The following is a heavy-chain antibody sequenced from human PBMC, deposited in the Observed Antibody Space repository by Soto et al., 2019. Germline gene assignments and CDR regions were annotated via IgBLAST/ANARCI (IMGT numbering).Heavy chain of an antibody. J-gene: IGHJ1*01. CDR3: ARDRVWPRCRYDTVTGYYKGGYNRCET. Sequence: SQTLSLTCAISGDSVSSNSAAWNWIRQSPSRGLEWLGRTYYRSKWYNDYAVSVKSRITINPDTSKNQFSLQLNSVTPEDTAVYYCARDRVWPRCRYDTVTGYYKGGYNRCETGGHVTLVAVTA. CDR2: TYYRSKWYN. D-gene: IGHD3-9*01. V-gene: IGHV6-1*01. CDR1: GDSVSSNSAA.